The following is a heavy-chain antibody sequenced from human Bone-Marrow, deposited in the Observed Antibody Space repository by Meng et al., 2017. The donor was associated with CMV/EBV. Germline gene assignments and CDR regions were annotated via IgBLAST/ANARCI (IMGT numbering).Heavy chain of an antibody. Sequence: QLPLRESGPGLVKPSATLSLTCTVSGGSISSSSYYWGWIRQPPGKGLEWIGSIYYSGSTYYNPSLKSRVTISVDTSKNQFSLKLSSVTAADTAVYYCARASLAAADYWGQGTLVTVSS. D-gene: IGHD6-13*01. J-gene: IGHJ4*02. V-gene: IGHV4-39*07. CDR1: GGSISSSSYY. CDR3: ARASLAAADY. CDR2: IYYSGST.